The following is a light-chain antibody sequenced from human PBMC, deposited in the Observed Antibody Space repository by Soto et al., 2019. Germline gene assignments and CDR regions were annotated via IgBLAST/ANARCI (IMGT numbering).Light chain of an antibody. V-gene: IGKV3-11*01. CDR1: QSVSSY. CDR3: QQRSNR. CDR2: DAS. J-gene: IGKJ4*01. Sequence: VSTQSPATLSLSPGERATVSCRASQSVSSYLAWYQQKPGQAPRLLIYDASTRATGIPRRFSGSGSGTDFTLTISSLEPEDFAVYYCQQRSNRFGGGTKVDIK.